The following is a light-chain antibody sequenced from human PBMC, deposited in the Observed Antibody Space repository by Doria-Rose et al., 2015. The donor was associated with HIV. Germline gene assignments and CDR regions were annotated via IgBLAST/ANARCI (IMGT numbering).Light chain of an antibody. J-gene: IGKJ1*01. Sequence: EIALTQSPGTLSLSPGERATLSCRASQSFSSTYLAWYQQKPGQAPSLLIYDGSTRATGIPDRSSASGSGTDSTLTINRLEPEDFAPYYCHQYGTSWTFGQGTKVEI. CDR3: HQYGTSWT. V-gene: IGKV3-20*01. CDR1: QSFSSTY. CDR2: DGS.